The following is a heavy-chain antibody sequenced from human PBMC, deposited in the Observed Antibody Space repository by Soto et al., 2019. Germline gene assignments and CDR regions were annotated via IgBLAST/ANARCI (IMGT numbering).Heavy chain of an antibody. CDR3: ARDDRSSWFVGYYYYGMDV. V-gene: IGHV3-30-3*01. Sequence: QVQLVESGGGVVQPGRSLRLSCAASGFTFSSYAMHWVRQAPGKGLEWVAVISYDGSNKYYADSVKGRFTISRDNSKNTLYLQMNSLRAEDTAVYYCARDDRSSWFVGYYYYGMDVWGQGTTVTVSS. J-gene: IGHJ6*02. CDR1: GFTFSSYA. CDR2: ISYDGSNK. D-gene: IGHD6-13*01.